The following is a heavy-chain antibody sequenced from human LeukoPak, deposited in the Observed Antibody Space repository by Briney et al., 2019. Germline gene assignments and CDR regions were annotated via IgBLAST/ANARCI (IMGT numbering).Heavy chain of an antibody. Sequence: SQTLSLTCTVSGGPISRGGYYWSWIRQPPGKGLEWIGYIYHSGSTYYNPSLKSRVTISVVTSENQFSLKLNSVTAADTAVYYCARGRRIIVVVITPQRAFDIWGQGTMVTVSS. CDR1: GGPISRGGYY. CDR3: ARGRRIIVVVITPQRAFDI. CDR2: IYHSGST. J-gene: IGHJ3*02. D-gene: IGHD3-22*01. V-gene: IGHV4-30-2*01.